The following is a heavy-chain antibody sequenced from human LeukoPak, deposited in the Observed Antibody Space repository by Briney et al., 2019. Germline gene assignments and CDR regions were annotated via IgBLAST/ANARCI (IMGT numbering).Heavy chain of an antibody. D-gene: IGHD3-16*01. CDR2: IYNSGGT. CDR3: ARASVLLSADY. J-gene: IGHJ4*02. Sequence: SETLSLTCTVSGGSITSSFYWSWVRQSPGKGLEWIGYIYNSGGTKYNPSLKSRLTISVDTSKNQFSLNLSSVTAADTAVYYCARASVLLSADYWGQGTLVTVSS. CDR1: GGSITSSFY. V-gene: IGHV4-59*01.